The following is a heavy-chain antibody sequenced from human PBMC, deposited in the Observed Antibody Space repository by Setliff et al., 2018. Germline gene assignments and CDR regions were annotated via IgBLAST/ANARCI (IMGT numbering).Heavy chain of an antibody. Sequence: WASVKVSCKTSGFGFTTFGFSWVRQAPGQGLEWLGSISPYSGNTNYPQWLQDRVTMTIDTSATTVYMELQSLRSDDTAVYYCVRGPGPRVVVAMPFDHWGQGALVTVSS. V-gene: IGHV1-18*01. CDR1: GFGFTTFG. D-gene: IGHD3-22*01. CDR2: ISPYSGNT. CDR3: VRGPGPRVVVAMPFDH. J-gene: IGHJ4*02.